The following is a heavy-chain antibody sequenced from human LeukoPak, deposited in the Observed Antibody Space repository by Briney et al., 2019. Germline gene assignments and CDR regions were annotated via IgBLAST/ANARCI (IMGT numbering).Heavy chain of an antibody. D-gene: IGHD6-13*01. V-gene: IGHV3-30*04. CDR3: AKGYSSSWYPPKYFQH. CDR1: GFTFSSYA. Sequence: PGGSLRLSCAASGFTFSSYAMHWVRQAPGKGLEWVAVISYDGSNKYYADSVKGRFTISRDNAKNSLYLQMNSLRAEDMALYYCAKGYSSSWYPPKYFQHWGQGTLVTVSS. J-gene: IGHJ1*01. CDR2: ISYDGSNK.